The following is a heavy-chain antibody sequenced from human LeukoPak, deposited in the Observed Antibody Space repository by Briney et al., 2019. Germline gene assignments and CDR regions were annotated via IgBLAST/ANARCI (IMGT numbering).Heavy chain of an antibody. J-gene: IGHJ4*02. CDR3: VKSPLNLGYCSGGSCHYFDY. D-gene: IGHD2-15*01. CDR2: ISDSGGST. V-gene: IGHV3-23*01. CDR1: GFTFTSYA. Sequence: GGSLRLSCSASGFTFTSYAMSWVRQGPGKGLEWVSVISDSGGSTYYADSVKGRFTISRDNSKNTLYLQMNSLRAEDTAVYYCVKSPLNLGYCSGGSCHYFDYWGQGTLVTVSS.